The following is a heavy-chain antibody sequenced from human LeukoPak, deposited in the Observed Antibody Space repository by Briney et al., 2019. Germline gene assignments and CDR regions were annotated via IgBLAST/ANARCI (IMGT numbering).Heavy chain of an antibody. D-gene: IGHD2-15*01. CDR3: ARVGRSGAPVDY. Sequence: GGSLRLSCAASGFTFSDYWMHWVRQAPGKGLVWVSCISFDGTTTYADSVKGRFTISRDNAVNSVYLQMNSLRAEDTAVYYCARVGRSGAPVDYWGQGTLVTVSS. J-gene: IGHJ4*02. CDR1: GFTFSDYW. CDR2: ISFDGTT. V-gene: IGHV3-74*01.